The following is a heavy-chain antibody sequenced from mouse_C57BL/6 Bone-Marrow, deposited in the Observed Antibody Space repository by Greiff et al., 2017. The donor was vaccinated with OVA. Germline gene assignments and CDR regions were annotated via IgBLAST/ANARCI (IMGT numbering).Heavy chain of an antibody. J-gene: IGHJ1*03. CDR1: GYTFTDHT. CDR3: ARCYYGSSYGWYFDF. V-gene: IGHV1-78*01. Sequence: QVQLQQSDAELVKPGASVKISCKVSGYTFTDHTIHWMKQRPEQGLEWIGYIYPRDGSTKYNEKFKGKATLTADKSSSKAYMQLNSLTSEDSAVYFWARCYYGSSYGWYFDFWGTGTTVTVSS. CDR2: IYPRDGST. D-gene: IGHD1-1*01.